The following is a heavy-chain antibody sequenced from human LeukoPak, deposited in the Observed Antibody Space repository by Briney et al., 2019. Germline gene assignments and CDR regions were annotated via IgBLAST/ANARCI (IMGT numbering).Heavy chain of an antibody. Sequence: GGSLRLSCAASGFTFSSYSMNWVRQAPGKGLEWVSSISSSSSYIYYADSVKGRFTISGDNAKNSLYLQMNSLRAEDTAVYYCARDWSATIFDYWGQGTLVTVSS. V-gene: IGHV3-21*01. CDR3: ARDWSATIFDY. D-gene: IGHD1-26*01. CDR1: GFTFSSYS. J-gene: IGHJ4*02. CDR2: ISSSSSYI.